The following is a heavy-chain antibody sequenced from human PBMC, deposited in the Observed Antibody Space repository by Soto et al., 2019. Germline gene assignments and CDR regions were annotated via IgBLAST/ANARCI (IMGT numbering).Heavy chain of an antibody. CDR3: ARGSTYDFDY. D-gene: IGHD4-4*01. CDR1: GGSFSGYY. CDR2: INHSGST. Sequence: QVQLQQWGAGLLKPSETLSLTCAVYGGSFSGYYWSWIRQPPGKGLEWIGEINHSGSTNYNPSLKRRVTISVDASKNQFSLKLSSVTAADTAVYYCARGSTYDFDYWGQGTLVTVSS. J-gene: IGHJ4*02. V-gene: IGHV4-34*01.